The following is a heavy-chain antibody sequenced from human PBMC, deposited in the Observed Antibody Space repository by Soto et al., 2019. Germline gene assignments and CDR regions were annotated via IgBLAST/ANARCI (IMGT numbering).Heavy chain of an antibody. Sequence: QVHLQQWGAGLLKASETLSLTCAVYGGSFNGYYWSWIRQPPGKGLEWIGEVHHGGNTNYNPSLKGRCHITGDTLKKQFSLSLTSVTAADTGLDSYACFPALSYYASGNRGFDPWGQGTLVTVSS. CDR3: ACFPALSYYASGNRGFDP. J-gene: IGHJ5*02. CDR2: VHHGGNT. CDR1: GGSFNGYY. V-gene: IGHV4-34*02. D-gene: IGHD3-10*01.